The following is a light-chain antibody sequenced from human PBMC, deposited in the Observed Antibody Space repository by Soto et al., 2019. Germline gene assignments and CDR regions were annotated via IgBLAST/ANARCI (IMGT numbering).Light chain of an antibody. Sequence: QSVLTQPPSASGTPGQRVTMSCSGSSSNIGSNTVNWYQQLPGTAPKLLIYSNNQRPSGVPDRFSGSKSGTSASLAISWLLSEDEADYYCSTWDDRLSALVVFGGGTQLTVL. CDR1: SSNIGSNT. CDR3: STWDDRLSALVV. CDR2: SNN. J-gene: IGLJ2*01. V-gene: IGLV1-44*01.